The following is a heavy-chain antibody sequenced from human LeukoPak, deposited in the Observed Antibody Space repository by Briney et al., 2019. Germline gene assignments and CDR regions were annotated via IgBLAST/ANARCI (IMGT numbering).Heavy chain of an antibody. J-gene: IGHJ4*02. V-gene: IGHV3-9*01. Sequence: GGSLRLSCAASKFTFSNYAMHWVRQTPGKGLEWVAGISWNSGDIVYAGSVKGRFTISRDNAKNSLYLQMNSLGVEDTALYYCAKDPGNTWYYFDSWGQGTLVTVSS. CDR3: AKDPGNTWYYFDS. CDR1: KFTFSNYA. D-gene: IGHD1/OR15-1a*01. CDR2: ISWNSGDI.